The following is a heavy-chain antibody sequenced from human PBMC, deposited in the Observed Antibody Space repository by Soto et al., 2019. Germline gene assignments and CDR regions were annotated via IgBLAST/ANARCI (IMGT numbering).Heavy chain of an antibody. CDR2: ITSSSSYI. CDR1: GFTFSSYS. Sequence: VGSLRLSCAASGFTFSSYSMNWVRQAPGKGLEWVSSITSSSSYIYYADSVKGRFTISRDNAKNSLYLQMNSLRADDTAVYYCARDRRSGWLYSLDYWGQGTLVTVSS. J-gene: IGHJ4*02. D-gene: IGHD6-19*01. V-gene: IGHV3-21*01. CDR3: ARDRRSGWLYSLDY.